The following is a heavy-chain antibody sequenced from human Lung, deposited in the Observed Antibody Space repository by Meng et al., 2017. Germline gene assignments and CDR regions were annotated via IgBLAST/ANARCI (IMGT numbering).Heavy chain of an antibody. D-gene: IGHD6-6*01. CDR1: GYTFTSYH. CDR3: ARDKFSSDNYGLDV. V-gene: IGHV1-46*01. J-gene: IGHJ6*02. CDR2: INPSAGST. Sequence: ASVKVSCKASGYTFTSYHIHWVRQAPGQGLEWMGIINPSAGSTSSAQKFQGRVTVTRDTSASTVYMELSSLTSDDTAVYYCARDKFSSDNYGLDVWGQGTTVTVSS.